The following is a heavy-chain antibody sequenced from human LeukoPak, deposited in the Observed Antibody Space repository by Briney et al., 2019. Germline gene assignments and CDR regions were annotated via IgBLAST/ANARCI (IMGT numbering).Heavy chain of an antibody. Sequence: ASVKVSCKASGYTFSTYAIQWVRQAPGQRLEWMGWINGGDGNTKYSQKFQGRVTITRYTSASTAYMELSSLRSEDTAVYYCARSYIVVVPADYFDYWGQGTLVTVSS. CDR1: GYTFSTYA. CDR2: INGGDGNT. D-gene: IGHD2-2*01. J-gene: IGHJ4*02. V-gene: IGHV1-3*01. CDR3: ARSYIVVVPADYFDY.